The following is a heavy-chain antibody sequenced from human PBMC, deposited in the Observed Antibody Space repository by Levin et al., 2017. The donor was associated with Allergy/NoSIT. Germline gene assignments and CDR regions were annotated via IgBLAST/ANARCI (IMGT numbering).Heavy chain of an antibody. D-gene: IGHD5-18*01. V-gene: IGHV4-30-2*01. CDR3: ARVAGYSYGYYFDY. Sequence: SETLSLTCAVSGGSISSGGYSWSWIRQPPGTGLEWIGNIYLSGSTNDNPSLKSRVTMSVDRSKNPFSLKLSYVTAADTAVYYCARVAGYSYGYYFDYWGPGTLVTVSS. J-gene: IGHJ4*02. CDR2: IYLSGST. CDR1: GGSISSGGYS.